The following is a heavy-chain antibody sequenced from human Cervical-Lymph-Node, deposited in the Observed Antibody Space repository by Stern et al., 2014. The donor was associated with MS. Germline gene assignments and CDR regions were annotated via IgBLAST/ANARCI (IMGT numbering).Heavy chain of an antibody. CDR3: AKTLSSTRDGLDV. Sequence: EVQLLESGGGFVQPGESLRLSCAASGFTFSTYAMSWVRQAPGTGLEWVSAISLTGGSSYYADSVKGRFTISRANSKNTLYLQMNSLGAEDTAIYYCAKTLSSTRDGLDVWGQGTTVTVS. CDR1: GFTFSTYA. J-gene: IGHJ6*02. D-gene: IGHD6-13*01. CDR2: ISLTGGSS. V-gene: IGHV3-23*01.